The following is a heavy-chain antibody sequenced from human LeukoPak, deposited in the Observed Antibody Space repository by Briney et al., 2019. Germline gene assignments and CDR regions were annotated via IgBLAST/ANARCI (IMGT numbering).Heavy chain of an antibody. CDR3: ARDDFWSGYSSQVSLDY. CDR2: IYYSGST. J-gene: IGHJ4*02. CDR1: GGSISCYY. D-gene: IGHD3-3*01. Sequence: SETLSLTCTVSGGSISCYYWSWIRQPPGKGLEWIGYIYYSGSTNYNPSLKSRVTISVDTSKNQFSLKLSSVTAADTAVYYCARDDFWSGYSSQVSLDYWDQGTLVTVSS. V-gene: IGHV4-59*08.